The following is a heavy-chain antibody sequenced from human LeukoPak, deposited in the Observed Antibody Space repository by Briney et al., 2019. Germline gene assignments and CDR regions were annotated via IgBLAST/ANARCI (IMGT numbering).Heavy chain of an antibody. Sequence: SETLSLTCTVSGGSISSSSYYWGWIRQPPGKGLEWIGSIYYSGSTYYNPSPKSRVTISVDTSKNQFSLRLSSVTAADTAVYYCASRYSSGWYDFDYWGQGTLVTVSS. CDR3: ASRYSSGWYDFDY. J-gene: IGHJ4*02. CDR2: IYYSGST. V-gene: IGHV4-39*01. CDR1: GGSISSSSYY. D-gene: IGHD6-19*01.